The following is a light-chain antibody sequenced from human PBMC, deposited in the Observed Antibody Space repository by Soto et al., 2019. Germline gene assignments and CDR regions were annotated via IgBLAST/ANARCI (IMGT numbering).Light chain of an antibody. CDR2: KAS. CDR1: QSISSW. V-gene: IGKV1-5*03. CDR3: QQYYTYPWK. Sequence: DIQMTQSPSTLSASVGDRVTITCRASQSISSWLAWYQQRPGKAPKLLIYKASNLESGVPSRFSGSGSGTELTLTISSLHPDDFATYYCQQYYTYPWKFGPGTQVEIK. J-gene: IGKJ1*01.